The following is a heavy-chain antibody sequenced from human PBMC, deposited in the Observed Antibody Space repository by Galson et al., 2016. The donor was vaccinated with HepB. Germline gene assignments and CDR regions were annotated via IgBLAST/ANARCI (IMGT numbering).Heavy chain of an antibody. V-gene: IGHV1-3*01. D-gene: IGHD6-13*01. CDR3: ARVSSSWFSFYFDS. CDR2: INAGNGNT. CDR1: GYMFTSYS. Sequence: SVKVSCKASGYMFTSYSVHWVRQAPGQRLEWMGWINAGNGNTKYSQKFQDRVTITRDTSASTAYMELSRLRSEDTAVYYCARVSSSWFSFYFDSWSQGTLVTVSS. J-gene: IGHJ4*02.